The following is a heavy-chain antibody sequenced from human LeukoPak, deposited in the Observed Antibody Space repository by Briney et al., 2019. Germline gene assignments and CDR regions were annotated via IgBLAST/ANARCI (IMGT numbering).Heavy chain of an antibody. Sequence: GVSLRLSCAASGFTFSSYAMSWVRQAPGKGLEWVSAISGSGGSTYYADSVKGRFTISRDNSKNTLYLQMNRLRAEDTAVYYCAKQSSGSSNWFDPWGQGTLVTVPS. CDR1: GFTFSSYA. CDR3: AKQSSGSSNWFDP. CDR2: ISGSGGST. D-gene: IGHD6-19*01. J-gene: IGHJ5*02. V-gene: IGHV3-23*01.